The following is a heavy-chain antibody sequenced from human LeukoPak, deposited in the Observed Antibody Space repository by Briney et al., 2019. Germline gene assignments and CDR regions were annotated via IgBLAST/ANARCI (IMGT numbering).Heavy chain of an antibody. CDR2: ISYDGNNK. V-gene: IGHV3-30*18. CDR3: AKDGNPHAFDI. Sequence: PGRSLRLSCAASGFTFSSFVMHWVRQAPGKGLEWVAVISYDGNNKYYADSVKGRFTISRDNSKNTLYLQMNSLRAEDTAVYYCAKDGNPHAFDIWGQGTMATVSS. D-gene: IGHD4-23*01. J-gene: IGHJ3*02. CDR1: GFTFSSFV.